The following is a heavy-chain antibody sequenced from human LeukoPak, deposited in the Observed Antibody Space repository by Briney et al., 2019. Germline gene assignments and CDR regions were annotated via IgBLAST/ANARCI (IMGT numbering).Heavy chain of an antibody. CDR3: ARGIRAVTRDFDY. J-gene: IGHJ4*02. CDR2: IYYSGST. V-gene: IGHV4-59*01. D-gene: IGHD3-3*01. Sequence: SETLSLTCTVSGGSISSYYWSWIRQPPGKGLEWIGYIYYSGSTNYNPSLKSRVTISVDTSKNQFSLKLSSVTAADTAVYYCARGIRAVTRDFDYWGQGTLVTVSS. CDR1: GGSISSYY.